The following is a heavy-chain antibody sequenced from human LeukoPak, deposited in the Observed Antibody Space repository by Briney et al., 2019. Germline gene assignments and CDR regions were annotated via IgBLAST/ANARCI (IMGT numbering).Heavy chain of an antibody. Sequence: GGSLRLSCAASGFTSSSYGMHWVRQAPGKGLEWVAFIRYDGSNKYYADSVEGRFAISRDNSKNTLYLQMNSLRAEDTAVYYCAKVGDYDILTQHYYYYGMDVWGQGTTVTVSS. J-gene: IGHJ6*02. CDR3: AKVGDYDILTQHYYYYGMDV. V-gene: IGHV3-30*02. D-gene: IGHD3-9*01. CDR2: IRYDGSNK. CDR1: GFTSSSYG.